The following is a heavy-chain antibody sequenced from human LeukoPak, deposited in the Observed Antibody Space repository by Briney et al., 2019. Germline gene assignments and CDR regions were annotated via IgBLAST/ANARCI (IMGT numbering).Heavy chain of an antibody. D-gene: IGHD1-1*01. CDR2: IRGGGDT. V-gene: IGHV3-23*01. CDR1: GFSFSDYA. CDR3: AKANWVSNADAVW. J-gene: IGHJ4*02. Sequence: GGSLRLSCAASGFSFSDYAMSWVRQAPARGPEWVSSIRGGGDTFYADSVKGRFTLSRDDSRNTVYLQLNNLRVEDTAIYYCAKANWVSNADAVWWGQGTQVTVFS.